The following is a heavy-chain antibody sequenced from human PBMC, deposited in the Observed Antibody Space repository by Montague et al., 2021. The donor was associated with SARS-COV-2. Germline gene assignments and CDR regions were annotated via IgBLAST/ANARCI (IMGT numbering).Heavy chain of an antibody. CDR3: ARTPTRPLSLDS. CDR1: GGSITGFS. D-gene: IGHD6-6*01. CDR2: VTTSGTT. Sequence: SETLSLTCAVSGGSITGFSWSWVRQPAGKGLEWIGRVTTSGTTNYSPSLRSRVTMSVDTSKNQFSLTLNSVTAADTAIYYCARTPTRPLSLDSWGQGTLGTVSS. V-gene: IGHV4-4*07. J-gene: IGHJ4*02.